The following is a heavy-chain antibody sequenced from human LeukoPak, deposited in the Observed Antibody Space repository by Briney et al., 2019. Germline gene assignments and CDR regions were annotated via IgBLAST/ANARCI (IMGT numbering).Heavy chain of an antibody. Sequence: SETLSLTCGVYGGTFSAYYWSWIRQPPGKGLEWIGEISHSGSTTNYNPSLKSRVTISVDTSKNQFSLQLSSVTAADTAVYYCARVRWHYDFWSGYSYYYYYMDVWGKGTTVTVSS. D-gene: IGHD3-3*01. CDR1: GGTFSAYY. V-gene: IGHV4-34*01. J-gene: IGHJ6*03. CDR3: ARVRWHYDFWSGYSYYYYYMDV. CDR2: ISHSGSTT.